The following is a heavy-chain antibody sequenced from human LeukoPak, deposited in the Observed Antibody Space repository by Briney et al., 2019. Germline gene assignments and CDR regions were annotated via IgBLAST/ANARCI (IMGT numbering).Heavy chain of an antibody. J-gene: IGHJ4*02. CDR1: GYTFTSFG. V-gene: IGHV1-18*01. D-gene: IGHD3-3*01. CDR3: ARGGHYDFWSGYLYPHTPYYFDY. CDR2: ISAYNGNS. Sequence: ASVTVSCTASGYTFTSFGFSWVRQAPGQGLEWMGWISAYNGNSNCAQKFQGRVTMTRNTSISTAYMELSSLRSEDTAVYYCARGGHYDFWSGYLYPHTPYYFDYWGQGTLVTVSS.